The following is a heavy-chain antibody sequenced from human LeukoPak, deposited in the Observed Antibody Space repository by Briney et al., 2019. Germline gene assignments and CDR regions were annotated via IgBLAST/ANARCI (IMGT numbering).Heavy chain of an antibody. J-gene: IGHJ4*02. CDR2: IYYSGST. V-gene: IGHV4-39*01. D-gene: IGHD1-14*01. Sequence: SETLSLTCTVSGGSISSSSYYWGWIRQPPGKGLEWIGSIYYSGSTCYNPSLKSRVTISVDTSKNQFSLKLSSVTSADTAVYYCARQVTTRPFGYWGQGTLVTVSS. CDR3: ARQVTTRPFGY. CDR1: GGSISSSSYY.